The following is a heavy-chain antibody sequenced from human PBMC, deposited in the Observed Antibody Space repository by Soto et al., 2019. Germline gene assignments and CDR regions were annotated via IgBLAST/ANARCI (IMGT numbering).Heavy chain of an antibody. Sequence: PETRCVRWSGSAGSTRRGSYFWGWLRQPTGKGLEWIGTIYYIGNPYYTPSLKSRLTISVDTSKNQLSLKLSSVTAADTAVYYCVRLRGYCITTGCHGPYPMDVWGQGTAV. J-gene: IGHJ6*02. V-gene: IGHV4-39*01. D-gene: IGHD2-2*01. CDR3: VRLRGYCITTGCHGPYPMDV. CDR1: AGSTRRGSYF. CDR2: IYYIGNP.